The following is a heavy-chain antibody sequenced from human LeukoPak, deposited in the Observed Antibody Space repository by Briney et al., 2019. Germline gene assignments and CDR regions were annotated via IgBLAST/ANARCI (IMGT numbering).Heavy chain of an antibody. J-gene: IGHJ4*02. V-gene: IGHV3-74*01. D-gene: IGHD3-3*01. CDR2: LSTDGSST. CDR3: ARVSCDYTTCKYPFDY. CDR1: GFTFSSYW. Sequence: GGSLRLSCAASGFTFSSYWMHWVRHAPGQGLVWLSRLSTDGSSTDYADSVKGRFTISRDNAKSTLYLQMNSLRAEDTAVYYCARVSCDYTTCKYPFDYWGQGTLVTVSS.